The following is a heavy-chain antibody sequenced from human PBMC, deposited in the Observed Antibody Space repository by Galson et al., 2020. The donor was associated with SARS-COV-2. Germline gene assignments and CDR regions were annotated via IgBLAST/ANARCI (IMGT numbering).Heavy chain of an antibody. D-gene: IGHD4-17*01. CDR2: IYYSGST. J-gene: IGHJ4*02. Sequence: SETLSLTCTVSGGSVSSGSYYWSWIRQPPGKGLEWIGYIYYSGSTNYNPSLKSRVTISVDTSKNQFSLKLSSVTAADTAVYYCAREMSYGDSIDGWGQGTLVTVSS. CDR1: GGSVSSGSYY. CDR3: AREMSYGDSIDG. V-gene: IGHV4-61*01.